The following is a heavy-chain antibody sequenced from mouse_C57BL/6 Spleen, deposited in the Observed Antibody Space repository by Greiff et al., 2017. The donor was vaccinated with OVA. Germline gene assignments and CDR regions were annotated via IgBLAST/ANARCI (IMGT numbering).Heavy chain of an antibody. J-gene: IGHJ4*01. D-gene: IGHD1-1*01. CDR3: ARRGTTVVAEDYYAMDY. CDR2: IYPGGGYT. Sequence: VQLQQSGAELVRPGTSVKMSCKASGYTFTNYWIGWAKQRPGHGLEWIGDIYPGGGYTNYNEKFKGKATLTADKSSSTAYMQFSSLTSEDSAIYYCARRGTTVVAEDYYAMDYWGQGTSVTVSS. V-gene: IGHV1-63*01. CDR1: GYTFTNYW.